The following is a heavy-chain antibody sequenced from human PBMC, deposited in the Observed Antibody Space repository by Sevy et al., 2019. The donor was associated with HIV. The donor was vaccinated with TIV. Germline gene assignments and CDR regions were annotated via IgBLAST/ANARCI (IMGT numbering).Heavy chain of an antibody. CDR1: GFTFNKFA. D-gene: IGHD1-1*01. CDR2: ISRKSLGT. V-gene: IGHV3-23*01. CDR3: AKDANNSPDKFDS. J-gene: IGHJ4*02. Sequence: GGSLRLSCAASGFTFNKFAMSWVRQAPGKGLEWVSAISRKSLGTYYADPVKGRFSISRDDIKNMLYLQMSSLRGDDTAVYYCAKDANNSPDKFDSWGQGTLVTVSS.